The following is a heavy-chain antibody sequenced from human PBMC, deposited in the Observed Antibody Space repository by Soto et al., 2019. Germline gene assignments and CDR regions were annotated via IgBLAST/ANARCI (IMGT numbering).Heavy chain of an antibody. V-gene: IGHV4-59*01. Sequence: SETLSLTCTVSGGSISSYYWSWIRQPPGKGLEWIGYIYYSGSTNYNPSLKSRVTISVDTSKNQFSLKLSSVTAVDTAVYYCARGGDYGDYWFLYYWGQGTLVTVSS. D-gene: IGHD4-17*01. CDR2: IYYSGST. J-gene: IGHJ4*02. CDR1: GGSISSYY. CDR3: ARGGDYGDYWFLYY.